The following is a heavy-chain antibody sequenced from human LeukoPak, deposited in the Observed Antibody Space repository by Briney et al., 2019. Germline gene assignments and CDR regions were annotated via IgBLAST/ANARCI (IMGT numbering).Heavy chain of an antibody. V-gene: IGHV3-48*03. J-gene: IGHJ5*02. CDR3: ARRRRSSENWFDP. CDR2: ISSGGTTI. D-gene: IGHD6-19*01. Sequence: GGSLRLSCAASGFTFSSYEMNWVRQAPGKGLEWVSYISSGGTTIYYADSVKGRFTISRDNAKNSLYLQMNSLRAEDTAVYYCARRRRSSENWFDPWGQGTLVTVSS. CDR1: GFTFSSYE.